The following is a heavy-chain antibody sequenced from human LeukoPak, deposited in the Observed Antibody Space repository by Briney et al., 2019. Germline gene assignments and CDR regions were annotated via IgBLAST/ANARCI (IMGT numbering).Heavy chain of an antibody. J-gene: IGHJ1*01. D-gene: IGHD3-16*02. CDR3: ARGLYHDTIFQH. CDR1: GGSFSGYY. V-gene: IGHV4-34*01. Sequence: SETLSLTCAVYGGSFSGYYWSWIRQPPGKGLEWIGEINHSGSTNYNPSLKSRVTISVDTSKNQFSLKLSSVTAAATAVYYCARGLYHDTIFQHWGQGTLVTVSS. CDR2: INHSGST.